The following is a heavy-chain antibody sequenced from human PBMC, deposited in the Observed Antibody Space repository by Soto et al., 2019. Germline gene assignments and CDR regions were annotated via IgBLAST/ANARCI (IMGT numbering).Heavy chain of an antibody. Sequence: PGESLKISCKGSGYSFTSYWIIWVRQMPGKGLEWMGRIDPSDSYTNYSPSFQGHVTISADKSISTAYLQWSSLKASDTAMYYCARLQATQVNYDILTGYYGMDVWGQGTTVTVSS. CDR2: IDPSDSYT. D-gene: IGHD3-9*01. CDR3: ARLQATQVNYDILTGYYGMDV. V-gene: IGHV5-10-1*01. CDR1: GYSFTSYW. J-gene: IGHJ6*02.